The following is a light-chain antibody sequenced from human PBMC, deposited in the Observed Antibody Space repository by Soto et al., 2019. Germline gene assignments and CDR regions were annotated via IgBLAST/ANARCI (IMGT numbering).Light chain of an antibody. Sequence: EIVLTQSPGTLSLSPGERATLSCRASQSVSSSHLAWYKQKPGQAPRLLIYSASSRANGIPDRFSGSGSGRDFTLTISRLEPEDFAVYYCQRYGGFGQGTKVDIK. J-gene: IGKJ1*01. CDR3: QRYGG. V-gene: IGKV3-20*01. CDR1: QSVSSSH. CDR2: SAS.